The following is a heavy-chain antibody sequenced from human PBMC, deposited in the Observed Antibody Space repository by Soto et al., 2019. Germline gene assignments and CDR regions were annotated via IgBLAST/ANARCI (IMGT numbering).Heavy chain of an antibody. Sequence: PGGSLRLSCAASGFTFSSYSMNWVRQAPGKGLEWVSSISSSSSYIYYADSVKGRFTISRDNAKNSLYLQMNSLRAEDTAVYYCARGTLLELQSVDFDIWGQGTMVTVSS. J-gene: IGHJ3*02. V-gene: IGHV3-21*01. D-gene: IGHD1-7*01. CDR1: GFTFSSYS. CDR2: ISSSSSYI. CDR3: ARGTLLELQSVDFDI.